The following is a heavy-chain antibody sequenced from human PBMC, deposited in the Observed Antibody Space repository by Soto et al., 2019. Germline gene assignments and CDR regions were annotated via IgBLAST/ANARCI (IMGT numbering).Heavy chain of an antibody. CDR3: ARDVGLEPNWFDP. J-gene: IGHJ5*02. CDR2: IYHSGSI. CDR1: GGSISSSNW. V-gene: IGHV4-4*02. D-gene: IGHD1-1*01. Sequence: SETLSLTCAVSGGSISSSNWWSWVRPPPGKGLEWIGEIYHSGSINYSPSLRSRITISVDKSKNQFSLKLTSVTAADTAVYYCARDVGLEPNWFDPWGQGTLVTVS.